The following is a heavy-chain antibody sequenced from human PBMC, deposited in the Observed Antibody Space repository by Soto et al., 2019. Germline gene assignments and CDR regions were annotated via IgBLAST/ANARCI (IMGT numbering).Heavy chain of an antibody. CDR2: IYSGGST. D-gene: IGHD5-18*01. CDR1: GFTVSSNY. Sequence: GGSLRLSCAASGFTVSSNYMSWVRQAPGKGLEWVSVIYSGGSTYYADSVKGRFTISRDNSKNTLYLQMNSLRAEDTAVYYCASTTAFVYYGMDVWGQGTTVTVS. CDR3: ASTTAFVYYGMDV. V-gene: IGHV3-53*01. J-gene: IGHJ6*02.